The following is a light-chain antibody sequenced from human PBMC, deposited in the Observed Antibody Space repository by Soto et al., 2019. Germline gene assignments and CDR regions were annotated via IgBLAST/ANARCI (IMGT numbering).Light chain of an antibody. V-gene: IGLV2-14*01. J-gene: IGLJ2*01. CDR3: SSYTGSSTYVV. Sequence: QSALTQPASVSGSPGQSITISCTGTSSDVGGYNYVSWYQQHPGKAPKLMIYDVSNRPSGVSNRFSGSKSANTASLTISGLQAEDKADYYCSSYTGSSTYVVFGGGTKLTVL. CDR1: SSDVGGYNY. CDR2: DVS.